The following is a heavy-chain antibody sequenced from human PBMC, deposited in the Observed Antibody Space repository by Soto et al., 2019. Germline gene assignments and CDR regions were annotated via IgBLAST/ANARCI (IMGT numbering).Heavy chain of an antibody. CDR2: INSDGSST. V-gene: IGHV3-74*01. CDR3: AREDYGAGYYYYMDV. J-gene: IGHJ6*03. Sequence: GGSLRLSCAASGFTFSSYWMHWVRQAPGKGLVWVSRINSDGSSTSYADSVKGRFTISRDNAKNTLYLQMNSLRAEDTAVYYCAREDYGAGYYYYMDVWGKGTTVTVSS. D-gene: IGHD4-17*01. CDR1: GFTFSSYW.